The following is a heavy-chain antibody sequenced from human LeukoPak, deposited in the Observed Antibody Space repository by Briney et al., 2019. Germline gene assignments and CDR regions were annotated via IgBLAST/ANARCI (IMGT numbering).Heavy chain of an antibody. CDR3: ARARRSSGYLDY. Sequence: SETLSLTCAVYGGSFSGYYWSWIRQPPGKGLEWIGEINHSGSTNYNPSLKSRVTISVDTSKNQFSLKLSSVTAADTAVYYCARARRSSGYLDYWGQGTLVTVSS. CDR1: GGSFSGYY. CDR2: INHSGST. D-gene: IGHD3-22*01. V-gene: IGHV4-34*01. J-gene: IGHJ4*02.